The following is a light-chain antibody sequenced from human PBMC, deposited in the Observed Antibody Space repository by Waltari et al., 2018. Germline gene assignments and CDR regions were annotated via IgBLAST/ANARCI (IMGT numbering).Light chain of an antibody. CDR2: EVS. J-gene: IGLJ2*01. V-gene: IGLV2-8*01. Sequence: QSALTQPPSASGSPGQSVTISCTGTSSDVGGHHFVPWEQQHPGKVPKLMIHEVSKRPSGVPDRFSGSKSGDTASLTVSGLQAEDEADYYCTSYAGSNILVFGGGTKLTVL. CDR3: TSYAGSNILV. CDR1: SSDVGGHHF.